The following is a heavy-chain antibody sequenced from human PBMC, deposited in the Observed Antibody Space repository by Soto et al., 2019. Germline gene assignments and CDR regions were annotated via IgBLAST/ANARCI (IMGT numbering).Heavy chain of an antibody. CDR2: IGDSGGVT. CDR3: EKYIVECANGVCSRCVDL. V-gene: IGHV3-23*01. Sequence: EVQLLESGGGLVQPGGSLRLSCAASGFTFSVYPMAWVRQAPGKGLEWVSSIGDSGGVTYYADSVKGRFTISRDNSQNTLFLQMNILGAEDTAVYYCEKYIVECANGVCSRCVDLLGRGTLVTVSS. CDR1: GFTFSVYP. J-gene: IGHJ2*01. D-gene: IGHD2-21*01.